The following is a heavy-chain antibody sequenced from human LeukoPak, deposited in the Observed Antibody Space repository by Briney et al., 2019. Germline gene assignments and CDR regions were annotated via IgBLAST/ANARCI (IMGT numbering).Heavy chain of an antibody. D-gene: IGHD3-16*02. J-gene: IGHJ6*03. Sequence: ASVKVSCKASGYTFTSYGISWVRQAPGQGLEWMGWISAYNGNTNYAQKLQGRVTMTTDTSTSTAYVELRSLRSDDTAVYYCARGRDDYVWGSHHYYYYYYMDVWGKGTTVTVSS. V-gene: IGHV1-18*01. CDR2: ISAYNGNT. CDR3: ARGRDDYVWGSHHYYYYYYMDV. CDR1: GYTFTSYG.